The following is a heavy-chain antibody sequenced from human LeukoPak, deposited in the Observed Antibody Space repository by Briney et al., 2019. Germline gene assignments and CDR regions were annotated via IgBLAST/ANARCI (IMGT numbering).Heavy chain of an antibody. CDR3: ARGESSSYYFDY. V-gene: IGHV4-30-2*01. Sequence: SQTLSLTCAVSGGSISSGDYSWSWIRQPPGKGLEWIGYIYRSGSTYYNPSLKSRVTISVDTSKNQFSLKLSSVTAADTAVYYCARGESSSYYFDYWGQGTLVTVSS. CDR1: GGSISSGDYS. D-gene: IGHD6-6*01. J-gene: IGHJ4*02. CDR2: IYRSGST.